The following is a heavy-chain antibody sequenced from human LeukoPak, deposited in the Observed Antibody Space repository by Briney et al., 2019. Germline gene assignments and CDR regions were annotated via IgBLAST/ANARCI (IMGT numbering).Heavy chain of an antibody. J-gene: IGHJ4*02. Sequence: ASVRVSCTASGYTFTGYYMHWVRQAPGQGTEWMGTINPSSGGTTCTQKFQGRVTMTRDTSINTVYMELSGLRSDDTALYYCARGRDGYKYADYWGQGTLVTVSS. D-gene: IGHD5-24*01. CDR2: INPSSGGT. V-gene: IGHV1-2*02. CDR3: ARGRDGYKYADY. CDR1: GYTFTGYY.